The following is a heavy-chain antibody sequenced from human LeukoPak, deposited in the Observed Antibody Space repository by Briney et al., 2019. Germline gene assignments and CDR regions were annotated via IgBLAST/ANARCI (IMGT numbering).Heavy chain of an antibody. Sequence: ASVKVSCKASGYTFTSYDINWVRQAPGQGLEWMGGIIPIFGTANYAQKFQGRVTITTDESTSTAYMELSSLRSEDTAVYYCARGGEQQLDYYFDYWGQGTLVTVSS. CDR2: IIPIFGTA. CDR3: ARGGEQQLDYYFDY. J-gene: IGHJ4*02. V-gene: IGHV1-69*05. D-gene: IGHD6-13*01. CDR1: GYTFTSYD.